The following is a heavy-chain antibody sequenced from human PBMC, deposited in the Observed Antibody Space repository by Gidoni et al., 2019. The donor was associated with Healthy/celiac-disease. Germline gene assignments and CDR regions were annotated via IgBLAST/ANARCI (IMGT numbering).Heavy chain of an antibody. J-gene: IGHJ4*02. V-gene: IGHV3-15*01. CDR2: IKSKTDSGTT. CDR3: TTDHYNDILTGYRIDY. D-gene: IGHD3-9*01. CDR1: GVPFRTPW. Sequence: EVQLVESGGGLVKPGGSCSLPCAASGVPFRTPWMSWGRQAPWKGLEWVGRIKSKTDSGTTDYAAPVKGRFTISRDDSKNTLYLQMNSLKTEDTAVYYCTTDHYNDILTGYRIDYWGQGTLVTVSS.